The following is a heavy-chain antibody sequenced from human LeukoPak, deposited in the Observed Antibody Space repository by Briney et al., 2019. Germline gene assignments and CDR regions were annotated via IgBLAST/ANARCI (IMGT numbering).Heavy chain of an antibody. CDR1: GFTFREFA. Sequence: GRSLRLSCTSSGFTFREFAVSWFRQAPGKGLDWIGFIRSSIYGGTPKAAASVKGRFIFSRDDSKGVAYLRMNSLKTDDTAVYYCSREWGNGNDLRPDSWGQGTLVIVSS. J-gene: IGHJ4*02. V-gene: IGHV3-49*03. CDR3: SREWGNGNDLRPDS. D-gene: IGHD1-1*01. CDR2: IRSSIYGGTP.